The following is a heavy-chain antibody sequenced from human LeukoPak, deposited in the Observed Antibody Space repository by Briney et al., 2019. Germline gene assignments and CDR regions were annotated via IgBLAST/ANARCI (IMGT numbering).Heavy chain of an antibody. Sequence: SETLSLTCAVSGYSISSGYYWGWIRQPPGKGLEWIGSIYHSGSTYYNPSLKSRVTISVDTSKNQFSLKLSSVPAADTAVYYCARGNGGVYGSGRWFDPWGQGTLVTVSS. J-gene: IGHJ5*02. V-gene: IGHV4-38-2*01. D-gene: IGHD3-10*01. CDR2: IYHSGST. CDR3: ARGNGGVYGSGRWFDP. CDR1: GYSISSGYY.